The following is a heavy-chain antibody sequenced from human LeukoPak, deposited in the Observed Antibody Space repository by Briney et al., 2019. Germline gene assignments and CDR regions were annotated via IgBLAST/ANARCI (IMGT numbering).Heavy chain of an antibody. CDR1: GGSISSSTYY. J-gene: IGHJ3*02. CDR3: ARVRTSGAFDI. CDR2: INHSGST. Sequence: KASETLSLTCTVSGGSISSSTYYWSWIRQPPGKGLEWIGEINHSGSTNYNPSLKSRLTISVDTSKNQFSLKLSSVTAADTAVYYCARVRTSGAFDIWGQGTMVTVSS. D-gene: IGHD6-6*01. V-gene: IGHV4-39*07.